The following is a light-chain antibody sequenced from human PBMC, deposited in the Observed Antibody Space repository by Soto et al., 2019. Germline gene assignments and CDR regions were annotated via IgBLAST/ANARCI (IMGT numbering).Light chain of an antibody. CDR2: LGS. Sequence: DIVMTQSPLSLPVTPGEPASISCRSSQSLLYSNGYNYLDWYLQKPGQSPQLLIYLGSNRASGVPDRFSGSGSGTDFTLKISRVEAEDVGVYYCMQALQTSPTFGQGTKVEIK. J-gene: IGKJ1*01. V-gene: IGKV2-28*01. CDR3: MQALQTSPT. CDR1: QSLLYSNGYNY.